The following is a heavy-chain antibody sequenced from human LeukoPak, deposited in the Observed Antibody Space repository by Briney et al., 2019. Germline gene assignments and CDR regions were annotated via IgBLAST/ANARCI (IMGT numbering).Heavy chain of an antibody. J-gene: IGHJ3*02. CDR2: IHYSGST. V-gene: IGHV4-31*03. CDR1: GGSISSYGYY. D-gene: IGHD6-6*01. CDR3: ARDSSSSTSDAFDI. Sequence: SQTLSLTCTVSGGSISSYGYYWSWIRQHPGKGLEWIGHIHYSGSTYYNVSLKSRVSMSVDTSKNQFSLKLSSVTAADTAVYYCARDSSSSTSDAFDIWGQGTMVTVSS.